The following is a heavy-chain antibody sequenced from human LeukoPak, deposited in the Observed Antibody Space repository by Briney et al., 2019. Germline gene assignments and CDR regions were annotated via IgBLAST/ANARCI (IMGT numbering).Heavy chain of an antibody. J-gene: IGHJ4*02. CDR1: GYTFTSYY. CDR3: AREFSYHDFWSGIRKPFDY. D-gene: IGHD3-3*01. V-gene: IGHV1-46*01. CDR2: INPSGGST. Sequence: GASVKVSCKASGYTFTSYYMHWVRQAPGQGLEWMGIINPSGGSTSYAQKFQGRVTMTRDMSTSTVYMELSSLRSEDTAVYYCAREFSYHDFWSGIRKPFDYWGQGTLVTVSS.